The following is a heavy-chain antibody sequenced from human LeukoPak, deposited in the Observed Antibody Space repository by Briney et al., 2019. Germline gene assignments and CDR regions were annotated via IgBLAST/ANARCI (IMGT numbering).Heavy chain of an antibody. CDR1: GFTFSSSS. CDR2: ISSSSSYI. J-gene: IGHJ5*02. D-gene: IGHD2-15*01. Sequence: GGSLRLSCEASGFTFSSSSMNWVRQAPGKGLEWVSSISSSSSYIYYADSLKGRFTISRDNAKNSLYLQMNSLGAEDTAVYYCARGCSGGSCYSSPGWFDPWGQGTLVTVSS. CDR3: ARGCSGGSCYSSPGWFDP. V-gene: IGHV3-21*01.